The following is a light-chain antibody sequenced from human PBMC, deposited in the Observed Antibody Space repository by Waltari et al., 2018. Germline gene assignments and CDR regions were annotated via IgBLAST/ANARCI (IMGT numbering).Light chain of an antibody. CDR3: QSYDSDSLWV. V-gene: IGLV6-57*03. CDR1: SGSIASNH. Sequence: NFVLTQPHSVSESPGQPIPISCTRSSGSIASNHVHWFQQRPGGAPVTVIYEDKHRPSGVPDRCSGSLDSSSNSASLIISGLKTEDEADYYCQSYDSDSLWVFGGGTRLTVL. CDR2: EDK. J-gene: IGLJ3*02.